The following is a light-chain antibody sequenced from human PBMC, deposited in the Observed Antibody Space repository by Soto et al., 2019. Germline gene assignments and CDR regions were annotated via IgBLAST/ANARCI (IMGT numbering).Light chain of an antibody. CDR1: SSDVGGYKY. V-gene: IGLV2-14*01. J-gene: IGLJ1*01. CDR3: QSYYSDNYV. CDR2: EVS. Sequence: QSVLTQPASVSGSPEQSITISCTGTSSDVGGYKYVSWYQQLPGRAPKLIISEVSNRPSGVSDRFTGSKSGNTASLTISELRTEDEADYYCQSYYSDNYVFGPGTKLTVL.